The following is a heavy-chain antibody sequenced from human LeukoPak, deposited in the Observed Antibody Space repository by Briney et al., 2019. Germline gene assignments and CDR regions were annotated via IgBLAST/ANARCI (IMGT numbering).Heavy chain of an antibody. Sequence: ASVRVSCKASGYTFTNYGISWVRQAPGQGLEWMGWISAYNGKTNYAQNLQGRVTVTTDTSTSTAYMELSSLRSEDTAVYYCASSTRQYYDSSGYAFDIWGQGTMVTVSS. V-gene: IGHV1-18*01. CDR2: ISAYNGKT. D-gene: IGHD3-22*01. CDR3: ASSTRQYYDSSGYAFDI. CDR1: GYTFTNYG. J-gene: IGHJ3*02.